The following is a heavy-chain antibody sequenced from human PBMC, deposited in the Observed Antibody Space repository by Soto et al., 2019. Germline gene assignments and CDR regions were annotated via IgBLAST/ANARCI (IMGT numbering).Heavy chain of an antibody. Sequence: QVELVESGGGVVQPGASLRLSCVASGFTFSDFPLHWVRRAPCKGLEWVAVISYDGNDESYSDSVKGRFTISRDNSKTTVYLQMNSLRADDMAVYHCARDMGHDYASGRLDYLGQGTLVTVSS. J-gene: IGHJ4*02. V-gene: IGHV3-30-3*01. CDR3: ARDMGHDYASGRLDY. CDR1: GFTFSDFP. CDR2: ISYDGNDE. D-gene: IGHD3-10*01.